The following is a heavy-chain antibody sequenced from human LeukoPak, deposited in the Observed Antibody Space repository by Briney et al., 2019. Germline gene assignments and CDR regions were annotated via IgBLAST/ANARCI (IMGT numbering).Heavy chain of an antibody. CDR2: ISYDRSNK. J-gene: IGHJ4*02. D-gene: IGHD2-21*02. Sequence: PGGSLRLSCAASGFTFSSYGMHWVRQAPGKGLEWVAVISYDRSNKYYADSVKGRFTISRDNSKNTLYLQMNSLRAEDTAVYYCAKDIDPYCGGDCYSVGVYWGQGTLVTVSS. V-gene: IGHV3-30*18. CDR1: GFTFSSYG. CDR3: AKDIDPYCGGDCYSVGVY.